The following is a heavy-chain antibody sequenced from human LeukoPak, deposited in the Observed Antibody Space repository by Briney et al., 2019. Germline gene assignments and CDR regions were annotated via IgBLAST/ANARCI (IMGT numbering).Heavy chain of an antibody. CDR2: VYHTGST. Sequence: TPSETLSLTCSVSGDSLTSGFYWGWIRKPPGKGLEWIGSVYHTGSTYYNLSLKTRITLFVDTLTNQFSLRLRSVTAADTAMYFCVRPLERYSLYYFDHWGQGILVTVSS. D-gene: IGHD2-15*01. J-gene: IGHJ4*02. CDR3: VRPLERYSLYYFDH. V-gene: IGHV4-38-2*02. CDR1: GDSLTSGFY.